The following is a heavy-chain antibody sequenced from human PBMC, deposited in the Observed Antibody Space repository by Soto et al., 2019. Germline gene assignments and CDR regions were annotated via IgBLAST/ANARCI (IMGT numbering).Heavy chain of an antibody. CDR3: ATISGATRWDAD. J-gene: IGHJ4*02. CDR1: GFTFSTFS. Sequence: GGSLRLSCAASGFTFSTFSMNWIRQAPGKGLKWVSSIDSRSSYIYYADSVKGRFTISRDNAKNSLYLQMDSLRAEDTAIYYCATISGATRWDADWGQGTLVTVSS. D-gene: IGHD1-20*01. V-gene: IGHV3-21*01. CDR2: IDSRSSYI.